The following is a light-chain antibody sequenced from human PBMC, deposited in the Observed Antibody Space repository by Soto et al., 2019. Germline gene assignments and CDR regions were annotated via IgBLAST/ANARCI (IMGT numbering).Light chain of an antibody. CDR2: GAS. V-gene: IGKV3-15*01. CDR1: QSVSSN. CDR3: QQYNNWPPLT. J-gene: IGKJ1*01. Sequence: EIVMTQSPATLSVSRVEIATLSCRASQSVSSNLAWYQQKPGQAPRLLIYGASTRATGIPARFSGSGSGTEFTLTISSLQSEHFAVYYCQQYNNWPPLTFGQGTKVDIK.